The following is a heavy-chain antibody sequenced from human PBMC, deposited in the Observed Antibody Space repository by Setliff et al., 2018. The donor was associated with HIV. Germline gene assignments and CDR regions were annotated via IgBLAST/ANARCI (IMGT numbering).Heavy chain of an antibody. D-gene: IGHD5-12*01. Sequence: PSETLSLTCTVSGGSVSDTSYYWGWIRQPPGKGLAWLANVYYSGGTYYNPSLNSRVTISVDTSRNQFSLKLTSVTAADTALYFCARLGDSGYDFRGYFDYWGQGKLVTVSS. J-gene: IGHJ4*02. CDR1: GGSVSDTSYY. V-gene: IGHV4-39*01. CDR3: ARLGDSGYDFRGYFDY. CDR2: VYYSGGT.